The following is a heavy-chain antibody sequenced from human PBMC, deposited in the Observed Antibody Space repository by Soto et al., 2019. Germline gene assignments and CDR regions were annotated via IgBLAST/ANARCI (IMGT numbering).Heavy chain of an antibody. J-gene: IGHJ6*02. V-gene: IGHV4-30-4*08. CDR2: IYYSGST. D-gene: IGHD6-13*01. CDR1: GGSVSSGSFY. CDR3: ASSIAAALYYYYGMDV. Sequence: PSETLSLTCSVSGGSVSSGSFYWGWIRQPPGKGLEWIGYIYYSGSTYYNPSLKSRVTISVDTSKNQFSLKLSSVTAADTAVYYCASSIAAALYYYYGMDVWGQGTTVTVSS.